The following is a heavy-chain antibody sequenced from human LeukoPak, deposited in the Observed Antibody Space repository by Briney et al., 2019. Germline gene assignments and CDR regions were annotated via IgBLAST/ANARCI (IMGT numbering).Heavy chain of an antibody. D-gene: IGHD6-6*01. Sequence: GGSLRLSCAASGFTFDDYAMHWVRQAPGKGLEWVSGISWNSGSIGYADSVKGRFTISRDNAKNSLYLQMNSLRAEDTALYYCAKDTMEYSSSAFDIWGQGTMVTVSP. V-gene: IGHV3-9*01. J-gene: IGHJ3*02. CDR3: AKDTMEYSSSAFDI. CDR1: GFTFDDYA. CDR2: ISWNSGSI.